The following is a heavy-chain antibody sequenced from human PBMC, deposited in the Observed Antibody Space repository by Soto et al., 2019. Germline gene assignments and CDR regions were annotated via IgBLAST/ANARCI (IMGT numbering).Heavy chain of an antibody. CDR3: ASGRVDTGMVPFDY. CDR2: ISGSGGNT. Sequence: EVQLLESGGGLVQPGGSLRLSCAASGFTFSSYAMSWVRQAPGKGLEWVSAISGSGGNTYYADTVKGQFTISRDNYKNTLYLQMSSLRAEDTAVYYCASGRVDTGMVPFDYWGQGTLVTVSS. CDR1: GFTFSSYA. V-gene: IGHV3-23*01. J-gene: IGHJ4*02. D-gene: IGHD5-18*01.